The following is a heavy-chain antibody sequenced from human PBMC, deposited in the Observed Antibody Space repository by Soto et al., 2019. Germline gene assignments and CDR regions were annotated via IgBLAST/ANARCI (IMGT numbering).Heavy chain of an antibody. Sequence: VQLVESGGGLVKPGGSLRLSCAASGFTFNNAWMNWVRQAPGKGLEWVGRIKSKTDGGTIDYAAPVKGRFTISRDDSKNSVYLQMNSLKTEDTDVYDCTTDGLAVAVFDYCGQGTLVTVSS. CDR1: GFTFNNAW. CDR3: TTDGLAVAVFDY. D-gene: IGHD6-19*01. CDR2: IKSKTDGGTI. J-gene: IGHJ4*02. V-gene: IGHV3-15*07.